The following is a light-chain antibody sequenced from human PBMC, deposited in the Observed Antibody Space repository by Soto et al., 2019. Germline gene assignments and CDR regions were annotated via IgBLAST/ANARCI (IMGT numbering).Light chain of an antibody. V-gene: IGKV1-39*01. J-gene: IGKJ2*01. CDR1: RSIDTF. CDR2: SAS. Sequence: DIQMTQSPSSLTASVGDRVTLSCRASRSIDTFVNWYQQRPGKAPKLLISSASILQSGVPSRFSGSGSGTDFTLTINSLQPADFATYYCQQTYSALYTFGQGTDLEIK. CDR3: QQTYSALYT.